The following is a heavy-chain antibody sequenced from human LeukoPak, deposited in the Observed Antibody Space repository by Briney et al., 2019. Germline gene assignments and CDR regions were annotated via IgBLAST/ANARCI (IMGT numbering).Heavy chain of an antibody. CDR1: GFTFSNYA. CDR2: ITGSGGNT. D-gene: IGHD3-9*01. V-gene: IGHV3-23*01. CDR3: AKWGDYDVLTGYYVSDY. Sequence: GGPLRLSCAASGFTFSNYAMSWVRQAPGKGLEWVSAITGSGGNTYYADSVKGRFTISRDNSKNTVFLRMNSLRAEDTAVYYCAKWGDYDVLTGYYVSDYWGQGTLVTVSS. J-gene: IGHJ4*02.